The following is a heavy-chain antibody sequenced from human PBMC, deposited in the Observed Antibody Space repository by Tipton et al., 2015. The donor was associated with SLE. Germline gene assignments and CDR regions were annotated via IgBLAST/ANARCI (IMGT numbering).Heavy chain of an antibody. D-gene: IGHD3-10*02. J-gene: IGHJ1*01. CDR1: GGSISSSSYY. V-gene: IGHV4-39*01. CDR3: ARTGFYYVPYFQH. Sequence: LRLSCNVSGGSISSSSYYWGWIRQPPGKGLEWIGSIYYSGSTYYNPSLKSRVSISVDTSKNQFSLKLSSVTAADTAVYYCARTGFYYVPYFQHWGQGTLVTVSS. CDR2: IYYSGST.